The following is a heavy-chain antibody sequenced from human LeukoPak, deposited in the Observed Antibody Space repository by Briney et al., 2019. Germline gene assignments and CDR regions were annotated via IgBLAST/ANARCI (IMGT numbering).Heavy chain of an antibody. D-gene: IGHD6-19*01. CDR1: GFTFKNYH. CDR2: ITDNGLSI. Sequence: AGGSLRLSCAASGFTFKNYHKNWVRQVPGKGPEWVSSITDNGLSIYYADSVKGRFTISRDNAENSLYLQMDSLRAEDTAVYCCAREAVSGSSYFDYWGLGTLVTVSS. J-gene: IGHJ4*02. V-gene: IGHV3-21*01. CDR3: AREAVSGSSYFDY.